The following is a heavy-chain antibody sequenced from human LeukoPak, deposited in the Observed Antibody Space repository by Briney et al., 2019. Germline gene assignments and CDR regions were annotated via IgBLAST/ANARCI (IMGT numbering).Heavy chain of an antibody. D-gene: IGHD5-18*01. CDR2: ISGSGGST. CDR3: ARGKYSYGYYMDV. CDR1: RFTFSSYA. V-gene: IGHV3-23*01. J-gene: IGHJ6*03. Sequence: GGSLRLSCAASRFTFSSYAMSWVRQAPGKGLEWVSVISGSGGSTYYADSVKGRFTISRDNSKNTLYLQMNSLRAEDTAVYYCARGKYSYGYYMDVWGKGTTVTVSS.